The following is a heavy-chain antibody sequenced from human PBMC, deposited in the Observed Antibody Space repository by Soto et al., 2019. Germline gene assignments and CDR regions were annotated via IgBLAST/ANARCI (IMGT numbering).Heavy chain of an antibody. Sequence: GGPLRLSCRVSGFTVNTNYMYWVRQAPGRGLEWVSAMYSGGDIHYADSVTGRFTISRDTSENTLYLRMDKLRVEDTAVYFCVSRIPSWVFDYWGQGTLVTVSS. V-gene: IGHV3-53*01. CDR3: VSRIPSWVFDY. J-gene: IGHJ4*01. CDR1: GFTVNTNY. CDR2: MYSGGDI. D-gene: IGHD3-16*01.